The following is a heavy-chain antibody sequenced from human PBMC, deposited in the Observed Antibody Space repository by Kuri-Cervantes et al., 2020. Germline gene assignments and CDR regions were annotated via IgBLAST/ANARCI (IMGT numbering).Heavy chain of an antibody. D-gene: IGHD3-10*01. Sequence: GGSLRLSCAASGFTFSSYAMHWVRQAPGKGLEWVSGISWNSGSIGYADSVKGRFTISRDNAKNSPYLQMNSLRVEDTAVYYCARMMVQGVIRYYYYMDVWGKGTTVTVSS. CDR3: ARMMVQGVIRYYYYMDV. J-gene: IGHJ6*03. CDR1: GFTFSSYA. V-gene: IGHV3-9*01. CDR2: ISWNSGSI.